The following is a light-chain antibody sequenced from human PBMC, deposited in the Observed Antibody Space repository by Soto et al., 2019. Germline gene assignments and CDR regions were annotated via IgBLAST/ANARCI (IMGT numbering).Light chain of an antibody. CDR2: EVS. V-gene: IGLV2-14*01. CDR1: SSDVGGYNY. Sequence: QSALTQPASVSGSPGQSITISCTGTSSDVGGYNYVSWYQQHPGKAPKLMIYEVSNRPSGVSNRFSGSKSGNTASLTISGLQAEDEADYYCTSYTSSNPPVFGTGTKVT. J-gene: IGLJ1*01. CDR3: TSYTSSNPPV.